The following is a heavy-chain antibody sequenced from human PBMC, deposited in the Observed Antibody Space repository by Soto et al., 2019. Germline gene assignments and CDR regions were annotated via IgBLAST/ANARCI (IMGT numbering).Heavy chain of an antibody. Sequence: TLSLTCTVSGGSISSSSYYWGWIRQPPGKALEWLARIDWDDDKYYSTSLKTRLTISKDTSKNQVVLTMTNMDPVDTATYYCARTLEYSSSYVYDYWGQGTLVTVPS. V-gene: IGHV2-70*11. J-gene: IGHJ4*02. CDR2: IDWDDDK. D-gene: IGHD6-13*01. CDR1: GGSISSSSYY. CDR3: ARTLEYSSSYVYDY.